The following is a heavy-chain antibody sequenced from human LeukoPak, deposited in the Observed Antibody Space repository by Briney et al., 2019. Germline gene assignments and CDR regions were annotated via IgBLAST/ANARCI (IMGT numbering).Heavy chain of an antibody. CDR3: AQYYDILTGFPR. CDR2: LYYSGST. J-gene: IGHJ4*02. CDR1: GGSISRSTNY. Sequence: SETLSLTCIVSGGSISRSTNYWGWIRQPPGKGLEWIGSLYYSGSTYYNLSLKSRVNISVDTSKNQFSLKVSSVTAADTAVYYCAQYYDILTGFPRWGQGTLVTVSS. D-gene: IGHD3-9*01. V-gene: IGHV4-39*07.